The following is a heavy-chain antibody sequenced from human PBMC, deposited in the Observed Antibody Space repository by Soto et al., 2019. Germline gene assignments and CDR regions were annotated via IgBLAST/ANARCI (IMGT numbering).Heavy chain of an antibody. D-gene: IGHD1-7*01. CDR3: ASVSRTTQFDP. J-gene: IGHJ5*01. CDR2: IYYSGST. CDR1: GGSISSGDYY. Sequence: SETLSLTCTISGGSISSGDYYWGWIRHPPGKGLEWIGYIYYSGSTYYNPSLKSRVTISVDTSKSQFSLKLSSVTAADTAVYYCASVSRTTQFDPWGQGTLVTVSS. V-gene: IGHV4-30-4*01.